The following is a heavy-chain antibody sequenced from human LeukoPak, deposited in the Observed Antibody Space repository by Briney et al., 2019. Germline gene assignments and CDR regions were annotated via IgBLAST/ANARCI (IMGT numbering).Heavy chain of an antibody. D-gene: IGHD7-27*01. J-gene: IGHJ4*02. Sequence: GGSLRLSCAASGFTFSSYSMNWVRQAPGKGLEWVSSISSSSSYIYYADSVKGRFTISRDNAKNSLYLQMNSLRAEDTAVYYCARDCVFRAGEFDYWGQGTLVTVSS. CDR1: GFTFSSYS. CDR3: ARDCVFRAGEFDY. CDR2: ISSSSSYI. V-gene: IGHV3-21*01.